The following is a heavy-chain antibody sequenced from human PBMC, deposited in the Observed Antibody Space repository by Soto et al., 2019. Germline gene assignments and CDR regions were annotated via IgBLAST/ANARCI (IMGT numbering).Heavy chain of an antibody. CDR3: VGGQYYFDY. V-gene: IGHV3-30*03. CDR1: GFPFIAYG. CDR2: ISYDGSNK. J-gene: IGHJ4*02. Sequence: QEQLVESGGGVVQPGGSLRLSCAASGFPFIAYGMHWVREGPGKGLEWVAVISYDGSNKFYADSVKGRFTISRDNSRNTLYLQMNSLRPEDTALYYCVGGQYYFDYRGQGTLVIVSS. D-gene: IGHD3-10*01.